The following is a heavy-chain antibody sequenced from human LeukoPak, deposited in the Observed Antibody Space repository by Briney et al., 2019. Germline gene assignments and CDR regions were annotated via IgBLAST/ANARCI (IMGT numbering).Heavy chain of an antibody. CDR1: GFTFSTYA. V-gene: IGHV3-23*01. CDR2: ISGGGGST. Sequence: GGSLRLSCAASGFTFSTYAMNWVRQAPGKGLEWVSGISGGGGSTYYADSVKGRFTISRDNSKNTLYLQINSLRAEDTAAYYCAKSYSSGPDAFDIWGQGTMVTVSS. CDR3: AKSYSSGPDAFDI. D-gene: IGHD6-19*01. J-gene: IGHJ3*02.